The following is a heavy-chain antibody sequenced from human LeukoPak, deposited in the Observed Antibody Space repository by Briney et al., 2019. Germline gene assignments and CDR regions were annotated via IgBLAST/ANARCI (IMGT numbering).Heavy chain of an antibody. CDR2: VNPNSGGT. CDR3: ARGLRLGPNWFDP. CDR1: GYTFTSYY. Sequence: ASVKVSCKASGYTFTSYYMHWVRQAPGQGLEWMGRVNPNSGGTNYAQKFQGRVTMTRDTSISTAYMELSRLRSDDTAVYYCARGLRLGPNWFDPWGQGTLVTVSS. V-gene: IGHV1-2*06. J-gene: IGHJ5*02. D-gene: IGHD3-16*01.